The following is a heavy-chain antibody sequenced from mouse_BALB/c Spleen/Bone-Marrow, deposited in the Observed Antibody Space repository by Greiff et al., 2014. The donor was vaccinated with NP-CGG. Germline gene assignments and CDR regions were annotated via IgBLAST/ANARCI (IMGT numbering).Heavy chain of an antibody. Sequence: VKLVESGAELVKPGASVKLSCKASGYTFTSYWMHWVKQRPGQGLEWIGEINPSNGRTNYNEKFKSKATLTVDKSSSTAYMQLSSLTSEDSAVYYCARGYFAYWGQGTLVTVSA. CDR2: INPSNGRT. CDR3: ARGYFAY. D-gene: IGHD2-14*01. J-gene: IGHJ3*01. CDR1: GYTFTSYW. V-gene: IGHV1S81*02.